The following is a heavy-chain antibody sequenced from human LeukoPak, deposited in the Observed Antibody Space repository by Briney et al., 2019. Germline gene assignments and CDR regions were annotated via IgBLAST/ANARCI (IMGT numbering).Heavy chain of an antibody. D-gene: IGHD3-10*01. V-gene: IGHV4-59*08. CDR3: ARHFDYDSGGDPFDI. Sequence: PSETLSLTCTVSGGSISSYYWSWIRQPPGKRLECIGYIYYSGSTNYNPSLKSRVTISVDTSRNQFSLKLSSVTAADTAVYYCARHFDYDSGGDPFDIWGQGTLVTVSS. CDR1: GGSISSYY. CDR2: IYYSGST. J-gene: IGHJ3*02.